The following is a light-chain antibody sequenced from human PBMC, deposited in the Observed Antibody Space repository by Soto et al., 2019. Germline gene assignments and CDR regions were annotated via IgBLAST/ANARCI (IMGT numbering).Light chain of an antibody. CDR2: EVS. Sequence: QSALTQPASVSGSPGQSITISCTGTSSYVGCYNYVSWYQQHPGKAPKLMIYEVSNRPSGVSNRFSGSTSGNTASLTISGLQAEDVADYYCSSYTSGSTRGFGGGTKATVL. CDR3: SSYTSGSTRG. J-gene: IGLJ2*01. CDR1: SSYVGCYNY. V-gene: IGLV2-14*01.